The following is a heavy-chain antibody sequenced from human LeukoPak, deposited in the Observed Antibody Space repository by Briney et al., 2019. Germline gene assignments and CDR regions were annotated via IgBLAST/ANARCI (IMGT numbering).Heavy chain of an antibody. Sequence: GGCLRVSCAASGCTFRSYGMHWVRPAPAKGRAGVAVISYDGSNKYYADSVKGRFTISRDNSKNTLYLQMNSLRAEDTAVYYCAKENRYSSGWYTYYYYYMDVWGKGTTVTVSS. V-gene: IGHV3-30*18. CDR2: ISYDGSNK. CDR1: GCTFRSYG. D-gene: IGHD6-19*01. J-gene: IGHJ6*03. CDR3: AKENRYSSGWYTYYYYYMDV.